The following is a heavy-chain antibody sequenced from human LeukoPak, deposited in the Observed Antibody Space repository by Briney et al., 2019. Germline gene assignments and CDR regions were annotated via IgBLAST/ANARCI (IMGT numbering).Heavy chain of an antibody. CDR3: AREGPSGSFDY. V-gene: IGHV1-8*02. CDR1: GYTFTSYD. CDR2: MNPNSGNT. Sequence: ASVKVSCKASGYTFTSYDINWVRQATGQGLEWMGWMNPNSGNTGYAQKLQGRVTMTTDTSTSTAYMELRSLRSDDTAVYYCAREGPSGSFDYWGQGTLVTVSS. J-gene: IGHJ4*02. D-gene: IGHD1-26*01.